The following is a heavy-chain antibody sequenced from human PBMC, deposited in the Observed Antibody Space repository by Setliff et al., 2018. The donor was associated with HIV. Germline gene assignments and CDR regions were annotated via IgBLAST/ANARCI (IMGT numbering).Heavy chain of an antibody. Sequence: YTFTSYAMHWVRQAPGQRLEWMGWINAGNGNTKYSQKFQGRVTITRDTSASTAYMELSSLRSEDTAVYYCARAGWDSSGYYAPEGYFQHWGQGTLVTVSS. J-gene: IGHJ1*01. CDR1: YTFTSYA. V-gene: IGHV1-3*01. D-gene: IGHD3-22*01. CDR2: INAGNGNT. CDR3: ARAGWDSSGYYAPEGYFQH.